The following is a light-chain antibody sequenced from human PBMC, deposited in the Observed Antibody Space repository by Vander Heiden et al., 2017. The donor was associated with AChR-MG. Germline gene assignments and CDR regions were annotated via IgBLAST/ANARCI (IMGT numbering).Light chain of an antibody. CDR1: QRVNSN. Sequence: ETVMTQSPETLSVSLGDRATLSCRASQRVNSNLAWYQQKPGQAPRLLIYGPSTRAIGIPVRFSASESGTEFTLTISSLQSEDFAVYYCHQYNNWPRTFGQGTKVEIK. V-gene: IGKV3-15*01. CDR3: HQYNNWPRT. CDR2: GPS. J-gene: IGKJ1*01.